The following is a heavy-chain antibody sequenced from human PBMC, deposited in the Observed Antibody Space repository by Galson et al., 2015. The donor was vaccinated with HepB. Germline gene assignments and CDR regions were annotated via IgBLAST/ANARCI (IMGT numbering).Heavy chain of an antibody. Sequence: SLRLSCAASGFTFSSYGMHWVRQAPGKGLEWVAVISYDGSNKYYADSVKGRFTISRDNSKNTLYLQMNSLRAEDTAVYYCAKDQGQWLVRGSAWFDPWGQGTLVTVSS. D-gene: IGHD6-19*01. CDR2: ISYDGSNK. CDR1: GFTFSSYG. J-gene: IGHJ5*02. CDR3: AKDQGQWLVRGSAWFDP. V-gene: IGHV3-30*18.